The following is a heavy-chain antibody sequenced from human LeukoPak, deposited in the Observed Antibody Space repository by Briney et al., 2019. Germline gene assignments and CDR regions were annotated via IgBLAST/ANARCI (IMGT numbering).Heavy chain of an antibody. D-gene: IGHD6-6*01. J-gene: IGHJ5*02. V-gene: IGHV4-39*01. CDR1: GGSLSSSSYY. CDR3: ARHFVPVREARPNWFDP. CDR2: IYYSGST. Sequence: PSETLSLTCTVSGGSLSSSSYYWGWIRQPPGKGLEWIGSIYYSGSTYYNPSLKSRVTISVDTSKNQFSLKLSSVTAADTAVYYCARHFVPVREARPNWFDPWGQGTLVTVSS.